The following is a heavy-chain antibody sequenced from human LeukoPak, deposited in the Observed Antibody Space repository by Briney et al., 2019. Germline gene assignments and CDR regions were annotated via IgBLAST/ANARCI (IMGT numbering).Heavy chain of an antibody. CDR1: GFTFSSYS. CDR3: ARAKGVYGSGSSFDY. V-gene: IGHV3-21*01. D-gene: IGHD3-10*01. CDR2: ISSSSSYI. Sequence: GGSLTLSCAASGFTFSSYSMNWVRQAPGKGLEWVSSISSSSSYIYYADSVKGRFTISRDNAKNSLYLQMNSLRAEDTAVYYCARAKGVYGSGSSFDYWGQGTLVTVSS. J-gene: IGHJ4*02.